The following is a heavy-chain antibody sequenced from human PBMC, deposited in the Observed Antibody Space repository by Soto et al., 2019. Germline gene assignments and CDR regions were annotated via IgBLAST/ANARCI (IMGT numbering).Heavy chain of an antibody. CDR2: INHSGST. J-gene: IGHJ6*02. Sequence: SETLSLTCAVYGGSFSGYYWSWIRQPPGKGLEWIGEINHSGSTNYNPSLKSRVTISVDTSKNQFSLKLSSVTAADTAVYYCARARLGAYYYYYYGMDVWGQGTTVTVSS. CDR3: ARARLGAYYYYYYGMDV. CDR1: GGSFSGYY. V-gene: IGHV4-34*01.